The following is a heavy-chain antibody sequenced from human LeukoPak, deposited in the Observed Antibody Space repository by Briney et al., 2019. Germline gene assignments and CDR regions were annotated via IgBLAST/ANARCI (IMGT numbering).Heavy chain of an antibody. Sequence: SVKVSCKASGGTFSNYAINWVRQAPGQGLEWMGGIIPIFGTANYAQKFQGRVTIIADKSTSTVYMELNSLKSEDTAVYYCARGWDYDSGGRPTAYVYWGQGTLVTVSS. D-gene: IGHD3-22*01. CDR1: GGTFSNYA. CDR3: ARGWDYDSGGRPTAYVY. CDR2: IIPIFGTA. V-gene: IGHV1-69*06. J-gene: IGHJ4*02.